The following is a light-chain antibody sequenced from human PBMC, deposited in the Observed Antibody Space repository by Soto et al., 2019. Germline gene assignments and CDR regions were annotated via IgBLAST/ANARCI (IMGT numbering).Light chain of an antibody. V-gene: IGLV2-23*01. CDR1: SSDVGNYNL. CDR3: CSYASTGTYV. J-gene: IGLJ1*01. CDR2: EGT. Sequence: QSVLTQPASVSGSPGQSIAISCTGTSSDVGNYNLVSWYQQHSGKAPKLMIYEGTKRPSGVSDRFSGSKSGNTASLTISGLQAEDEADYYCCSYASTGTYVFGTGTNLTVL.